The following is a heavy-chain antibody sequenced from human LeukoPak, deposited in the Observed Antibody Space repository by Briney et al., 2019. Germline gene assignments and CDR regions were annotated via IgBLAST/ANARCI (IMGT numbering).Heavy chain of an antibody. D-gene: IGHD2-8*01. J-gene: IGHJ4*02. CDR3: TRAAICTNVVCLDY. Sequence: GGSLRLSCAASGFTFSSYDMHWVRQATGKGLEWVSAIGTAGDTYYPGSAKGRFAISRENAKSFLNFQINRPRAGDTAVYYCTRAAICTNVVCLDYWGPGTLVTVSS. CDR1: GFTFSSYD. V-gene: IGHV3-13*01. CDR2: IGTAGDT.